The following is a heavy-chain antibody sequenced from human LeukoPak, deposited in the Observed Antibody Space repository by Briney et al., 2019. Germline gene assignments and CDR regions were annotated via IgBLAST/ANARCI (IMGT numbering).Heavy chain of an antibody. CDR2: ISYDGSNK. CDR1: GFTFSSYG. J-gene: IGHJ4*02. V-gene: IGHV3-30*18. CDR3: AKTQSYYYDSSGALDY. Sequence: GGSLRLSCAASGFTFSSYGMHWVRQAPGKGLEWVAVISYDGSNKYYADSVKGRFTISRDNSKNTLYLQMNSLRAEDAAVYYCAKTQSYYYDSSGALDYWGQGTLVTVSS. D-gene: IGHD3-22*01.